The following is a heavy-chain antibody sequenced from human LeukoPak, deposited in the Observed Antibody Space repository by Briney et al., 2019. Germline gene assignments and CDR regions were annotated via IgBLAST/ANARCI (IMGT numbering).Heavy chain of an antibody. V-gene: IGHV4-34*01. D-gene: IGHD3-22*01. CDR1: GGSFSGYY. J-gene: IGHJ6*03. Sequence: SEALSLTCAVYGGSFSGYYWTWIRQSPGKGLEWIGEINPSGSTYYNPSLKSRLTISRDTSKNQFSLRLSSVTAADTAVYYCARGRQEISMILVVMTGVSYYLDVWGKGTTVTVS. CDR2: INPSGST. CDR3: ARGRQEISMILVVMTGVSYYLDV.